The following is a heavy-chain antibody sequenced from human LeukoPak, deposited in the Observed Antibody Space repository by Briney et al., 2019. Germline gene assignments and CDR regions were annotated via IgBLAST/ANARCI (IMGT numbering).Heavy chain of an antibody. CDR1: GVSFSTTW. Sequence: GGSLRLSCAASGVSFSTTWMHWVRQAPGKGLMWVSHVSSDGSRTYADSVKGRFTVSRDNSKNTVYLQLNSLRAEDTAVYYCARVGGTFFWYFDLWGRGTLVTVSS. J-gene: IGHJ2*01. V-gene: IGHV3-74*01. CDR3: ARVGGTFFWYFDL. CDR2: VSSDGSRT.